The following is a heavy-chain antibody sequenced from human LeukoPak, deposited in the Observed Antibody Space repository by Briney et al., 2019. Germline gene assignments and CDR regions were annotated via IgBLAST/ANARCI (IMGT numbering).Heavy chain of an antibody. CDR1: GGTFGSYA. CDR2: IIPIFGIA. J-gene: IGHJ5*02. D-gene: IGHD2-2*01. Sequence: SVKVSCKASGGTFGSYAISWVRQAPGQGLEWMGRIIPIFGIANYAQKFQGRVTITADKSTSTAYMELSSLRSEDTAVYYCARDTRGTSSGWFDPWGQGTLVTVSS. CDR3: ARDTRGTSSGWFDP. V-gene: IGHV1-69*04.